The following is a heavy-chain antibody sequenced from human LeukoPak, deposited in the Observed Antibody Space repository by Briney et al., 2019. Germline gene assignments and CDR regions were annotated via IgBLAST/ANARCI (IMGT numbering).Heavy chain of an antibody. CDR2: IKQDGSEK. D-gene: IGHD6-19*01. Sequence: GGSLRLSCAASGFTFSSYWMSWVRQAPGKGLEWVANIKQDGSEKYYVDSVKGRFTISRDDAKNSLYLQMNSLRAEDTAVYYCARDPYSSGWPLYYYYGMDVWGQGTTVTVSS. CDR3: ARDPYSSGWPLYYYYGMDV. J-gene: IGHJ6*02. CDR1: GFTFSSYW. V-gene: IGHV3-7*01.